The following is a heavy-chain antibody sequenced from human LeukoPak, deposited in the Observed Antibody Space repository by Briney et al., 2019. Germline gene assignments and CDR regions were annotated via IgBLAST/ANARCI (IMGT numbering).Heavy chain of an antibody. J-gene: IGHJ4*02. CDR1: GFTFSSYA. CDR3: AKAKYYFDY. Sequence: GGSLRLSCAASGFTFSSYAMSWVRQAPGKGLEWVSAISGSVGSTYYADSVKGRFTISRDNSKNTLYLQMNSLRADDTAVYFWAKAKYYFDYWGQGTLVTVSS. V-gene: IGHV3-23*01. CDR2: ISGSVGST.